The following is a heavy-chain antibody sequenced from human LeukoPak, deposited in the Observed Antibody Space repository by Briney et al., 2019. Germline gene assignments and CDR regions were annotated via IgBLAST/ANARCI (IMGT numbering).Heavy chain of an antibody. D-gene: IGHD2-2*02. CDR2: INGDGSST. V-gene: IGHV3-74*01. CDR1: GFTFSSYW. J-gene: IGHJ6*03. Sequence: PGGSLRLSCAASGFTFSSYWMHWVRQAPGKGLVWVSRINGDGSSTTYADSVKGRFTISRDNSKNTLYLQMNSLRAEDTAVYYCARDIVVVPAAIVERVGYMDVWGKGTTVTVSS. CDR3: ARDIVVVPAAIVERVGYMDV.